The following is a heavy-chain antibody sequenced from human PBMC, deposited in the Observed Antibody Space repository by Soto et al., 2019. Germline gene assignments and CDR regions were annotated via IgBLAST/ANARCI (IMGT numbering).Heavy chain of an antibody. CDR1: AFTVRGSY. CDR3: AGEVPGSSWYFDY. V-gene: IGHV3-53*01. Sequence: EVRLVESGGGLIQPGGSLRLSCAAYAFTVRGSYMSWVRQTPGKGLEWVSVIYSDDSTYYTDSVKGRFTISRDNSKNTLFLQMNSLRAEDTAVYYCAGEVPGSSWYFDYWGQGTLVTVSS. D-gene: IGHD6-13*01. CDR2: IYSDDST. J-gene: IGHJ4*02.